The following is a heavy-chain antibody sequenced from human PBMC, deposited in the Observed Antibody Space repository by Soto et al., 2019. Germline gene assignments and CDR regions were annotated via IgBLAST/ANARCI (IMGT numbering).Heavy chain of an antibody. CDR1: GFTFSSYA. Sequence: EVQLLESGGGLVQPGGSLRLSCAASGFTFSSYAMSWVRQAPGKGLEWVSAISGSGGSTYYADSVKGRFTISRDNSKNXLYLKMNSLRAEDTAVYYYAKDQLYDFWSGYLFDPWGQGTLVTVSS. CDR2: ISGSGGST. CDR3: AKDQLYDFWSGYLFDP. J-gene: IGHJ5*02. D-gene: IGHD3-3*01. V-gene: IGHV3-23*01.